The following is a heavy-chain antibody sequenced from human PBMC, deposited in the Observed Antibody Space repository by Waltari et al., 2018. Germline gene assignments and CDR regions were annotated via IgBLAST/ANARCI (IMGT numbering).Heavy chain of an antibody. V-gene: IGHV1-24*01. Sequence: QVQLVQSGAEVKKPGASVKVSCKVSGYTLTELSMHWVRQAPGKGLEWMGGFDPEDGETIYAQKFQGRVTITRNTSISTAYMELSSLRSEDTAVYYCARARDGGYVNWGQGTLVTVSS. CDR2: FDPEDGET. CDR3: ARARDGGYVN. D-gene: IGHD5-12*01. CDR1: GYTLTELS. J-gene: IGHJ4*02.